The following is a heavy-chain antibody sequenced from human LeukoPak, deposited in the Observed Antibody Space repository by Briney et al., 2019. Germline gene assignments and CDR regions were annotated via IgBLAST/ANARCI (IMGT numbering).Heavy chain of an antibody. CDR2: INPSGGST. D-gene: IGHD3-10*01. Sequence: ASVKVSCKASGYTFTSYAMNWVRQAPGQGLEWMGIINPSGGSTSYAQKFQGRVTMTRDMSTSTVYMELSSLRSEDTAVYYCARDPYYGSGSNYYYYYYMDVWGKGTTVTVSS. CDR3: ARDPYYGSGSNYYYYYYMDV. CDR1: GYTFTSYA. J-gene: IGHJ6*03. V-gene: IGHV1-46*01.